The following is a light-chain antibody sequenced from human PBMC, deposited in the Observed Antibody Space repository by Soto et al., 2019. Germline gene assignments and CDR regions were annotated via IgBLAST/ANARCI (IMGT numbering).Light chain of an antibody. V-gene: IGKV1-5*01. Sequence: DIQMTQSPATLSASVGDRVTITCRASQSLSGWLAWYQQKPGKAPKLLIYDASSLESGVPSRFSGSGSGTEFALTISSLQPDDFATYYCQQYNSYPGTFGQATKVEIK. CDR1: QSLSGW. CDR2: DAS. CDR3: QQYNSYPGT. J-gene: IGKJ1*01.